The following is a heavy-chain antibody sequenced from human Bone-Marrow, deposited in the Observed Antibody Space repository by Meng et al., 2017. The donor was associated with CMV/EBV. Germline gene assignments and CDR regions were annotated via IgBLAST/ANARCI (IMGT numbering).Heavy chain of an antibody. CDR3: ARESKVGANLD. D-gene: IGHD1-26*01. V-gene: IGHV4-34*01. CDR2: INHSGST. J-gene: IGHJ4*02. Sequence: SETLSLTCAVYGGSFSGYYWSWIRQPPGKGLEWIGEINHSGSTNYNPSLKSRVTISVDTSKNQFSLKLSSVTAADTAVYYCARESKVGANLDWGQGTLVTGSS. CDR1: GGSFSGYY.